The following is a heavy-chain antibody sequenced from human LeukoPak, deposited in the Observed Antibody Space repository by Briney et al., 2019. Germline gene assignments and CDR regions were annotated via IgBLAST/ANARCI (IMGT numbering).Heavy chain of an antibody. Sequence: PGGSLRLSCATSGFTFSSYAMSWVRQAPGKGLEWVSGITGSGGGTYYADSVKGRFTISRDSSSSTLFLQMKSLRAEDTATYYCAKEVAAGRKGIDYWGQGILVTVSS. J-gene: IGHJ4*02. CDR1: GFTFSSYA. D-gene: IGHD6-6*01. V-gene: IGHV3-23*01. CDR2: ITGSGGGT. CDR3: AKEVAAGRKGIDY.